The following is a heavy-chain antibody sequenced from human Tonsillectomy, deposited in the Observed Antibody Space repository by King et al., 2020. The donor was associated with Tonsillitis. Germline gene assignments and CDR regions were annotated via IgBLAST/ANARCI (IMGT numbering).Heavy chain of an antibody. Sequence: VQLVESGAEVKKPGESLRISCKGSGYSFTSYWISSVRQMPGKGQDWMGRIDPSDSYTNYSPSFQVNVTISADKSISTAYLQWSSLKASETAMYYCARLDTPSFYYYNSMDVWGKGTTVTVSS. V-gene: IGHV5-10-1*03. D-gene: IGHD5-18*01. CDR1: GYSFTSYW. CDR3: ARLDTPSFYYYNSMDV. J-gene: IGHJ6*03. CDR2: IDPSDSYT.